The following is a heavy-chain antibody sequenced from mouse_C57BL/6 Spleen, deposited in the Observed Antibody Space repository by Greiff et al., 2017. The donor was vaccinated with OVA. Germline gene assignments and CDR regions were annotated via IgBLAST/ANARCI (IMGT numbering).Heavy chain of an antibody. Sequence: EVQLQQSGPELVKPGASVKISCKASGYTFTDYYMNWVKQSHGKSLEWIGDINPNNGGTSYNQKFKGKATLTVDKSSSTAYMELRSLTSEDSAVYYCARSYRDYGAWFAYWGQGTLVTVSA. CDR1: GYTFTDYY. V-gene: IGHV1-26*01. D-gene: IGHD2-14*01. CDR2: INPNNGGT. CDR3: ARSYRDYGAWFAY. J-gene: IGHJ3*01.